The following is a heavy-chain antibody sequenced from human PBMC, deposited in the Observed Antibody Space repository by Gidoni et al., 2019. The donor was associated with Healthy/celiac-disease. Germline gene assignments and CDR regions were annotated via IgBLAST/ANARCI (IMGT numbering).Heavy chain of an antibody. J-gene: IGHJ2*01. D-gene: IGHD6-13*01. V-gene: IGHV3-30*18. Sequence: QVPLVESGGGVVPPGRSLRLACAAHGFTFRSYGMHWVRQAPGKGLEWVAVISYDGSNKYYADSVKGRFTISRDNSKNTLYLQMNSLRAEDTAVYYCAKDLEDSSSWYWYFDLWGRGTLVTVSS. CDR1: GFTFRSYG. CDR3: AKDLEDSSSWYWYFDL. CDR2: ISYDGSNK.